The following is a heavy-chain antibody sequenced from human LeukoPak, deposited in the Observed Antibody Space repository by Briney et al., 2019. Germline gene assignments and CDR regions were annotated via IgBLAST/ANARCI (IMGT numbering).Heavy chain of an antibody. D-gene: IGHD5-24*01. Sequence: ASVKVSCKASGYTFTSYYMHWVRQAPGQGLEWMGIINPSGGSTSYPQKFQGRVTMTRDTSTSTVYMELSSLRSEDTAVYYCARAIRDDYNPRDCDYWGQGTLVTVSS. J-gene: IGHJ4*02. CDR1: GYTFTSYY. CDR2: INPSGGST. CDR3: ARAIRDDYNPRDCDY. V-gene: IGHV1-46*01.